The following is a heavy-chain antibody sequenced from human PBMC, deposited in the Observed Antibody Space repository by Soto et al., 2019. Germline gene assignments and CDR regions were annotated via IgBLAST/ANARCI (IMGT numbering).Heavy chain of an antibody. CDR1: GYIFTAYS. Sequence: ASVKVSCKASGYIFTAYSMHWVRQAPGQGLEWMGVVNPSRGSTNYAQKFQGRITMTRDTSTSTVYMDLSSLTSEHTAVYYCAREENCSDGICFSEYFQRWGQGTLVTVSS. V-gene: IGHV1-46*01. CDR2: VNPSRGST. J-gene: IGHJ1*01. CDR3: AREENCSDGICFSEYFQR. D-gene: IGHD2-15*01.